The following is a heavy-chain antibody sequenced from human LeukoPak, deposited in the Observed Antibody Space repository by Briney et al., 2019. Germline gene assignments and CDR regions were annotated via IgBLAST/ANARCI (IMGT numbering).Heavy chain of an antibody. V-gene: IGHV3-23*01. D-gene: IGHD3-10*01. J-gene: IGHJ4*02. Sequence: GGSLRLSCAASGFTVTSYAMNWVRQAPGKGLEWVATISTSGGSTYYADFVKGRFTISRDNSKNTLYLQMNSLRAEDTAVYYCAKNGHGSGSYYPRTKYYFDYWGQGTLLTVSS. CDR3: AKNGHGSGSYYPRTKYYFDY. CDR2: ISTSGGST. CDR1: GFTVTSYA.